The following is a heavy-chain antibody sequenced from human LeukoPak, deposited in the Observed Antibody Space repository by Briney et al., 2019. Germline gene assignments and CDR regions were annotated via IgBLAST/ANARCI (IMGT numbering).Heavy chain of an antibody. V-gene: IGHV1-2*02. CDR2: INPNSGGT. D-gene: IGHD3-16*01. CDR1: GYTFTSYG. J-gene: IGHJ3*02. CDR3: ARVLGIRNAFDI. Sequence: ASVKVSCKASGYTFTSYGISWVRQAPGQGLEWMGWINPNSGGTNYAQKFQGRVTMTRDTSISTAYMELSRLRSDDTAVHYCARVLGIRNAFDIWGQGTMVTVSS.